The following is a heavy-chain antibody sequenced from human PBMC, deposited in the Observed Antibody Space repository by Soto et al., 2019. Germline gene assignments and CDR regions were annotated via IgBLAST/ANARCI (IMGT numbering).Heavy chain of an antibody. CDR1: GFTFSSYW. CDR2: INSDGSST. CDR3: ARAVPDCSGGSCYITYFDY. V-gene: IGHV3-74*01. J-gene: IGHJ4*02. D-gene: IGHD2-15*01. Sequence: GGSLRLSCAASGFTFSSYWMHWVRQAPGKGLVWVSRINSDGSSTSYADSVKGRFTISRDNAKNTLYLQMSSLRAEDTAVYYCARAVPDCSGGSCYITYFDYWGQGTLVTVSS.